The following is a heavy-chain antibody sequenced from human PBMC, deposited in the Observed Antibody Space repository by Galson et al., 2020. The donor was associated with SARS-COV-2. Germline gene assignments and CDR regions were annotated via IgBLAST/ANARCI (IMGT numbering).Heavy chain of an antibody. J-gene: IGHJ4*02. CDR3: APRPPYQLSQFGY. CDR1: GFSFRSYA. D-gene: IGHD2-2*01. CDR2: MSSNGVTT. Sequence: TGGSLRLSCSAFGFSFRSYAMHWVRQAPGKGLEFVSAMSSNGVTTYYADSVKGRFTISRDNSKNTVSLQMSNLRPEDTAVYYCAPRPPYQLSQFGYWGQGTLVTVSS. V-gene: IGHV3-64D*09.